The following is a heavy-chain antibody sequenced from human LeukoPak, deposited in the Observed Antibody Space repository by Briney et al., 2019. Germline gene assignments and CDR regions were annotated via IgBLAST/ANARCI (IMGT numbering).Heavy chain of an antibody. Sequence: GGSLRLSCAASGFTFSDYYMSWIRQAPGKGLEWVSYISSSGSTIYYADSVKGRFTISRDNAKNSLYLQMNSLRAEDTAVYYCARQSGYCSSTSCYTWGHFDYWGQGTLVTVSS. CDR1: GFTFSDYY. CDR2: ISSSGSTI. CDR3: ARQSGYCSSTSCYTWGHFDY. D-gene: IGHD2-2*02. V-gene: IGHV3-11*01. J-gene: IGHJ4*02.